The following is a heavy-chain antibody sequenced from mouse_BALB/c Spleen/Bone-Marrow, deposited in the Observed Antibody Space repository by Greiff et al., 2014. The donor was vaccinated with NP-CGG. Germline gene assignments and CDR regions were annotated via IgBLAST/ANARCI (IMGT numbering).Heavy chain of an antibody. CDR1: DFNIKDAY. Sequence: VQLQQPGAELVEPGASVKLSCTASDFNIKDAYMDWVKQRPERGLEWIGRIDPANVNTKYDTKFQGKATITADTSSNTAYLLLSSLTSEDTAVDYCAVYYYGRSSFAYWGQGTLVTVSA. D-gene: IGHD1-1*01. CDR3: AVYYYGRSSFAY. J-gene: IGHJ3*01. V-gene: IGHV14-3*02. CDR2: IDPANVNT.